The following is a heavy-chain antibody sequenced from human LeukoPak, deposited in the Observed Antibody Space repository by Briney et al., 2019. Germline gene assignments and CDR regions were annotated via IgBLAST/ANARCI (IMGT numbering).Heavy chain of an antibody. CDR3: ARGSHPVTGTLGGYFDP. D-gene: IGHD6-19*01. J-gene: IGHJ4*02. Sequence: SETLSLICSVSSYSINSNYYWGWIRQSPGKGLEWIGSIYHTGSTYYNPSLKSRVTISLDASNKQFSLRLSSVTAADTAVYYCARGSHPVTGTLGGYFDPWGQGTLVTVSS. CDR1: SYSINSNYY. V-gene: IGHV4-38-2*02. CDR2: IYHTGST.